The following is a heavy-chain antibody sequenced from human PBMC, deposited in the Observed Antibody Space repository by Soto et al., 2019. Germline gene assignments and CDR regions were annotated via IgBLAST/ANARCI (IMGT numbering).Heavy chain of an antibody. J-gene: IGHJ6*02. CDR3: AKDRSLRYFDWDYYYYGMDV. CDR2: IQSGGPT. V-gene: IGHV3-53*01. Sequence: GGSLRLSCAASGFTVSNKYMSWVRQAPGKGLEWVSLIQSGGPTYYADSVKGRFTISRDNSKNTLYLQMNSLRAEDTAVYYCAKDRSLRYFDWDYYYYGMDVWGQGTTVTVS. CDR1: GFTVSNKY. D-gene: IGHD3-9*01.